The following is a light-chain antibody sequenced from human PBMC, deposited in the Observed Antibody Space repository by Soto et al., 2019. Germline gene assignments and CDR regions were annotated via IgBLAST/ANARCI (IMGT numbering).Light chain of an antibody. Sequence: DIQMTQSPSTLSASVGDRVTMTFRASQSISSWLAWYQQKPGKAPKLLIYDASSLESGVPSSFSGSGSGTDFTLTISCLQSEDFATYYCQQYYSYPGITFGQGTRLEIK. J-gene: IGKJ5*01. CDR1: QSISSW. CDR3: QQYYSYPGIT. V-gene: IGKV1-5*01. CDR2: DAS.